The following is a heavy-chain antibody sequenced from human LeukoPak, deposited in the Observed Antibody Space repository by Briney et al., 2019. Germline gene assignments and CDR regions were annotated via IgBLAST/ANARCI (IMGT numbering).Heavy chain of an antibody. V-gene: IGHV1-2*02. D-gene: IGHD2-2*01. CDR3: ARESYAHRIVVVPDAYYYYYMDV. CDR1: GYTFTGYY. CDR2: INPNSGGT. Sequence: ASVKVSCKASGYTFTGYYMHWVRHAPGQGLEWMGWINPNSGGTNYAQKFQGRVTMTRGTSISTAYMELSRLRSDDTAVYYCARESYAHRIVVVPDAYYYYYMDVWGKGTTVTVSS. J-gene: IGHJ6*03.